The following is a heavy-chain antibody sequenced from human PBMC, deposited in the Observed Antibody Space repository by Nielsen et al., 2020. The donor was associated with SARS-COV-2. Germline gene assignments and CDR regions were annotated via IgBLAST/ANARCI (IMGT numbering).Heavy chain of an antibody. CDR1: GFIFSNYR. J-gene: IGHJ4*02. CDR3: ANSRAFYDSSGYLFDY. Sequence: GESLKISCAASGFIFSNYRMHWVRQAPGKGLVWVSHINPDESKTTYADSVKGRFTISRDNAKNTLYLQMNSLRAEDTAVYFCANSRAFYDSSGYLFDYWGQGSLVTVSS. CDR2: INPDESKT. D-gene: IGHD3-22*01. V-gene: IGHV3-74*03.